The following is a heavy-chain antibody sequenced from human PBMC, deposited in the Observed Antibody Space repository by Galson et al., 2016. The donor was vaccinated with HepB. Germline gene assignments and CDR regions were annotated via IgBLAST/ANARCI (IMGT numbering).Heavy chain of an antibody. CDR3: AKDQYAYGKTLSQIDQ. D-gene: IGHD1/OR15-1a*01. Sequence: SLRLSCAASGFIFNRNAIHRVRQAPGNGLEWVAVVSHDASHEHYADSVKGRFTLSRDNSERTVNLQMNTLRPEDTAIYYCAKDQYAYGKTLSQIDQWGQGTLVIVSS. CDR1: GFIFNRNA. V-gene: IGHV3-30*04. J-gene: IGHJ5*02. CDR2: VSHDASHE.